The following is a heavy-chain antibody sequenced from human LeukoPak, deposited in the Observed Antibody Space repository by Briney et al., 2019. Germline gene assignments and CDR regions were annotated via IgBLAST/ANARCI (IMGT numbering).Heavy chain of an antibody. CDR2: MYYSGST. J-gene: IGHJ3*02. V-gene: IGHV4-59*08. Sequence: SETLSLTCTVSGGSISAYFWNWIRQPPGKGLEWIGYMYYSGSTNYNPSLKSRVTMSVDTSKTQFSLKLNSVTATDTAIYYCVRSVGMSGTNAFGIWGQGTMVTVSS. CDR3: VRSVGMSGTNAFGI. D-gene: IGHD1-1*01. CDR1: GGSISAYF.